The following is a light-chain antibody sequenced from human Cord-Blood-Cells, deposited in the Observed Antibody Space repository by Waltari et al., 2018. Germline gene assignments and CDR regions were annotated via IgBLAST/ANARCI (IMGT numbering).Light chain of an antibody. CDR2: KVS. CDR3: MQGTHWPPHPYT. CDR1: QSLLYSDENTY. V-gene: IGKV2-30*01. J-gene: IGKJ2*01. Sequence: DVVMTQSPLSLPVTLGQPASLSCRSSQSLLYSDENTYLNWFHQRPGQSPRRLLYKVSNRDSGVPDRFSGSGSGTDFTLKISRVEAEDVGVYYCMQGTHWPPHPYTFGQGTKLEIK.